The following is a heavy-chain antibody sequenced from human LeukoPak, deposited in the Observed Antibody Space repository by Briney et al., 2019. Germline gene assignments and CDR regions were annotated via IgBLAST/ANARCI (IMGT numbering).Heavy chain of an antibody. J-gene: IGHJ6*02. Sequence: SVKVSCKASGGTFSSYAISWVRQAPGQGLEWMGRIIPILGIANYAQKFQGRVTITADKSTSTAYMELSSLRSEDTAVYYCARDEPLRDVIVVVTAGYYYYGMDVWGQGTTVTVPS. D-gene: IGHD2-21*02. CDR1: GGTFSSYA. CDR2: IIPILGIA. CDR3: ARDEPLRDVIVVVTAGYYYYGMDV. V-gene: IGHV1-69*04.